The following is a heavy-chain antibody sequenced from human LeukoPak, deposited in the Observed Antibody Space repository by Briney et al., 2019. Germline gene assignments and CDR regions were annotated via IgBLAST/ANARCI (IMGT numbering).Heavy chain of an antibody. V-gene: IGHV4-59*01. CDR1: GGSISSYY. CDR3: ARSYTAMVDY. Sequence: LETLSLTCTVPGGSISSYYWSWIRQPPGKGLEWIGYIYYSGSTNYNPSLKSRVTISVDTSKNQFSLKLSSVTAADTAVYYCARSYTAMVDYWGQGTLVTVSS. CDR2: IYYSGST. D-gene: IGHD5-18*01. J-gene: IGHJ4*02.